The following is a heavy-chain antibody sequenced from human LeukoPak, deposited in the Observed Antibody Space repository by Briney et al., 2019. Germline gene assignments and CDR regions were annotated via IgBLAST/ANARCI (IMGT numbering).Heavy chain of an antibody. J-gene: IGHJ4*02. CDR2: IYINAGTT. D-gene: IGHD5-24*01. V-gene: IGHV3-66*01. CDR1: GFIVSSNH. CDR3: ARDGSNFYFDY. Sequence: PGGSLRLSCAASGFIVSSNHMNWVRQTPGKGLEWVSIIYINAGTTHYADSVKGRFIISRDNSENTLYLQMNNLRADDSAVYYCARDGSNFYFDYWGQGALVTVSS.